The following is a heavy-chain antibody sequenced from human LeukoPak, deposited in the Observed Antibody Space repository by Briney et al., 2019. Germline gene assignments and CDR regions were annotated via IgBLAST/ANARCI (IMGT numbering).Heavy chain of an antibody. D-gene: IGHD1-26*01. CDR1: GFTFSSYW. CDR2: IKQDGREK. V-gene: IGHV3-7*03. CDR3: AKDDGGSYYIYYYYMDV. Sequence: GGSLRLSCAASGFTFSSYWMSWVRQAPGKGLEWVANIKQDGREKYYVDSVKGRFTISRDNSKNTLYLQMNSLRAEDTAVYYCAKDDGGSYYIYYYYMDVWGKGTTVTISS. J-gene: IGHJ6*03.